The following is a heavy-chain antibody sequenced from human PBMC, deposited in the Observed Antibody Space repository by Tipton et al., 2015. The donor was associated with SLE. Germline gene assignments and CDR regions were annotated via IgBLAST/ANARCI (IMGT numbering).Heavy chain of an antibody. CDR1: GGSINTPDYY. Sequence: TLSLTCTVSGGSINTPDYYWGWIRQSPGKGLEWIANIYYSGSPYYNPSLESRVTISVDTSRNQFSLKLTSVTAADAAVYYCARGGGSYYDYWGQGTLVTVSS. D-gene: IGHD1-26*01. V-gene: IGHV4-39*01. CDR3: ARGGGSYYDY. J-gene: IGHJ4*02. CDR2: IYYSGSP.